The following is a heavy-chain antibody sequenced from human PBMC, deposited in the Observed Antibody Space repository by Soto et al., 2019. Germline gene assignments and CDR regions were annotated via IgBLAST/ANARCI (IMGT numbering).Heavy chain of an antibody. Sequence: ASVKVSCKASGYTFTSYDMHWVRQAPGQGLEWMGIINPSGGSTSYAQKFQGRVTMTRDTSTSTVYMELSSLRSEDTAVYYCARDVGYYDFWSGSATRYYFDYWGQGTLVTVSS. D-gene: IGHD3-3*01. CDR2: INPSGGST. CDR3: ARDVGYYDFWSGSATRYYFDY. J-gene: IGHJ4*02. CDR1: GYTFTSYD. V-gene: IGHV1-46*01.